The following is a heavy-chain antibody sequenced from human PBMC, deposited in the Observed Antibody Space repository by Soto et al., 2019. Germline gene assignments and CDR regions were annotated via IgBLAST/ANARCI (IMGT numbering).Heavy chain of an antibody. D-gene: IGHD2-2*01. J-gene: IGHJ6*02. CDR1: GYTITSYG. V-gene: IGHV1-18*01. CDR3: ASDSKYQLLSRLDYDYYGMDV. CDR2: SSAYNGNT. Sequence: QVQLLQSGAEVKKPGASVKVSCKASGYTITSYGISWVRQAPVQGLEWMGWSSAYNGNTKYAQKIQGRSTMTTDATRSPAYMELRSLRSDDTAVYYCASDSKYQLLSRLDYDYYGMDVVGQGPKVTVSS.